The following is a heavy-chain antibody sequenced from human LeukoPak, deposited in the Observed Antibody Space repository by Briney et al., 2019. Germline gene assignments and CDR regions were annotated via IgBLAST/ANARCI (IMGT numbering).Heavy chain of an antibody. CDR3: ATDRGWRTSGYYLYYFEY. CDR2: IKHDGSEK. D-gene: IGHD3-3*01. V-gene: IGHV3-7*01. CDR1: GFIFTGYF. Sequence: PGRSLRLSCAASGFIFTGYFMSWVRQAPGKGLEWVASIKHDGSEKYYVDSVRGRFTISRDNTKNLLYLQMSSLRAEDTAVYYCATDRGWRTSGYYLYYFEYWGQGTLVTVSS. J-gene: IGHJ4*02.